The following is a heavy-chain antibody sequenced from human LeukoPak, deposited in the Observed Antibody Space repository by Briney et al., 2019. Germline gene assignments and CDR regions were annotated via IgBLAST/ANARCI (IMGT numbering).Heavy chain of an antibody. Sequence: SETLSLTCSVSGGSFSSGSYYWSWIRQPAGKGLEWIGRIYTSGSTYYNPSLKSRVTISVDTSKNQFSLKLSSVTAADTALYYCARGLWFGDENPPYFDYWGQGTLVTVSS. V-gene: IGHV4-61*02. CDR2: IYTSGST. CDR3: ARGLWFGDENPPYFDY. CDR1: GGSFSSGSYY. J-gene: IGHJ4*02. D-gene: IGHD3-10*01.